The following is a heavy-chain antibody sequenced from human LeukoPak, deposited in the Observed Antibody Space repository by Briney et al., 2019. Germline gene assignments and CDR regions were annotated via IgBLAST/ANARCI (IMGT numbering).Heavy chain of an antibody. D-gene: IGHD3-22*01. V-gene: IGHV4-61*01. CDR1: GGSVSSGSYY. CDR2: IYYSGST. CDR3: ARAPRYYYDSSGYYVPHFDY. Sequence: PSETLSLTCTVSGGSVSSGSYYWSWIRQPPGKGLEWIGYIYYSGSTNYNPSLKSRVTISVDTSKNQFSLKLSSATAADTAVYYCARAPRYYYDSSGYYVPHFDYWGQGTLVTVSS. J-gene: IGHJ4*02.